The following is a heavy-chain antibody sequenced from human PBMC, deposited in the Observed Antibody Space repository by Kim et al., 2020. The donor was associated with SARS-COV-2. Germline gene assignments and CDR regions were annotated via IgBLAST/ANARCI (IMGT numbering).Heavy chain of an antibody. CDR3: ARGPPRITVVAGIVGMDV. Sequence: SETLSLTCSVSGASVSSYYWSWIRQSAGKGPEWIGRIYNSENTNNPSLKSRVTMSVDTSKNQFSLRLTSVTAADTAVYYCARGPPRITVVAGIVGMDVWGQGTTVTVSS. CDR2: IYNSENT. V-gene: IGHV4-4*07. J-gene: IGHJ6*02. CDR1: GASVSSYY. D-gene: IGHD6-19*01.